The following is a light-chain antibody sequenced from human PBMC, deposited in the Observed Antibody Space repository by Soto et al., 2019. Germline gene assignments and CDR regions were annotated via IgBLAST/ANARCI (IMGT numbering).Light chain of an antibody. CDR2: DVS. J-gene: IGKJ2*01. V-gene: IGKV1-13*02. Sequence: AIQMTQSPSSLSASVGDRVTITCRASQDIRSNLDWYQQKPGKAPKLLIYDVSNLQSGVPSRFSGSGSGTDFTLTISSLQPEDFATYYCQQLNSYPYTFGQGTKLEIK. CDR3: QQLNSYPYT. CDR1: QDIRSN.